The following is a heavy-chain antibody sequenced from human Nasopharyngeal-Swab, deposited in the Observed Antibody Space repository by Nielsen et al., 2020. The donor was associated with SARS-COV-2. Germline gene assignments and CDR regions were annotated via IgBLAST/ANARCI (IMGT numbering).Heavy chain of an antibody. CDR3: ARDPPIAPAGSGYFDS. D-gene: IGHD6-13*01. Sequence: GESLKISCAASGFTFSNFYMNWVRQAPGKGLEWVSSISRSGDIYYADSVKSRFTISRDNAKNSLYLQLNSLRADDTAVYYCARDPPIAPAGSGYFDSWGQGTLVTVSS. J-gene: IGHJ4*02. V-gene: IGHV3-69-1*01. CDR2: ISRSGDI. CDR1: GFTFSNFY.